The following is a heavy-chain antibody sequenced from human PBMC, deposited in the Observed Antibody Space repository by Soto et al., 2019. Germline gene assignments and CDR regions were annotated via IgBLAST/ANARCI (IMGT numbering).Heavy chain of an antibody. CDR2: INPSGGST. CDR3: ARDQVVVPAAMLVTPYYYGMDV. J-gene: IGHJ6*02. V-gene: IGHV1-46*03. CDR1: GYTFTSYY. D-gene: IGHD2-2*01. Sequence: ASVKVSCKASGYTFTSYYMHWVRQAPGQGLEWMGIINPSGGSTSYAQKFQGRVTMTRDTSTSTVYMELSSLRSEDTAVYYCARDQVVVPAAMLVTPYYYGMDVWGQGTTVTVSS.